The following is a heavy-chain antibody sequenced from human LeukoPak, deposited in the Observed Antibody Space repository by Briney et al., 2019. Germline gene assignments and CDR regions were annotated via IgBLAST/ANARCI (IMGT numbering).Heavy chain of an antibody. CDR1: GFTFSSYW. D-gene: IGHD5-24*01. V-gene: IGHV3-74*01. Sequence: GGSLRLSCAVSGFTFSSYWMNWVRQVPGKGLVWVSHINTFGTTATYADSVKGRYTISRDNANNTLYLQMNSLRVEDTAVYYCVRDNAYKFDYWGQGTLVTVSS. J-gene: IGHJ4*02. CDR3: VRDNAYKFDY. CDR2: INTFGTTA.